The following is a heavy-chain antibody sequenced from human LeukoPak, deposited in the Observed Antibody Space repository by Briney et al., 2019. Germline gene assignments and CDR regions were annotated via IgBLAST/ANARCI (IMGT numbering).Heavy chain of an antibody. J-gene: IGHJ5*02. CDR2: IIPIFGTA. CDR1: GGTFSSYA. V-gene: IGHV1-69*05. Sequence: ASVKVSCKASGGTFSSYAISWVRQAPGQGLEWMGGIIPIFGTANYAQKFQGRVTITTDESTSTAYMELSSLRSEDTAVYYCARDRGVVVPAATRLNWFDPWGQGTLVTVSS. D-gene: IGHD2-2*01. CDR3: ARDRGVVVPAATRLNWFDP.